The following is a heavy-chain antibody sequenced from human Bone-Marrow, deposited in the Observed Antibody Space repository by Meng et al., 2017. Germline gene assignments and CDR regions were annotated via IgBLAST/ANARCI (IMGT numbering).Heavy chain of an antibody. J-gene: IGHJ6*02. V-gene: IGHV4-34*01. CDR2: INHSEST. CDR1: GGSFSGYS. Sequence: SETLSLTCAVSGGSFSGYSWSWIRQPPGKGLEWIGEINHSESTNYNPSLKNRVTISVDTSKNQFSLKLSSVTAADTAAYYCARVSRDYDFLGPYGMDVWGQGTTVTVSS. CDR3: ARVSRDYDFLGPYGMDV. D-gene: IGHD3-3*01.